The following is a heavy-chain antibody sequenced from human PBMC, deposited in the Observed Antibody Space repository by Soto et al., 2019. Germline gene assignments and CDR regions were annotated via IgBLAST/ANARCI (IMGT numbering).Heavy chain of an antibody. J-gene: IGHJ5*02. CDR3: AKDSDFWSGYYLFDP. CDR1: GFTFSSYA. V-gene: IGHV3-23*01. D-gene: IGHD3-3*01. Sequence: PGGSLRLSCAASGFTFSSYAMSWVRQAPGKGLEWVSAISGSGGSTYYADSVKGRFTISRDNSKNTLYLQMNSLRAEDTAVYYCAKDSDFWSGYYLFDPWGQGTLVTVSS. CDR2: ISGSGGST.